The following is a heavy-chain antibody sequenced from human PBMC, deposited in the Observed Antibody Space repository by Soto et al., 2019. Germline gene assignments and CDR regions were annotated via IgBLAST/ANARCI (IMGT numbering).Heavy chain of an antibody. CDR2: VSYDGSNK. CDR3: AKDLIAYYYESSGYYPAFDY. D-gene: IGHD3-22*01. V-gene: IGHV3-30*18. Sequence: QVQLVESGGGVVQPGRSLRLSCAASGFTFSSYGMHWVRQAPGKGLEWVAIVSYDGSNKYYADSVKGRFTVSRDNSKDTLYLQMNSLRAEDTAVFYCAKDLIAYYYESSGYYPAFDYWGQGTLVTVSS. J-gene: IGHJ4*02. CDR1: GFTFSSYG.